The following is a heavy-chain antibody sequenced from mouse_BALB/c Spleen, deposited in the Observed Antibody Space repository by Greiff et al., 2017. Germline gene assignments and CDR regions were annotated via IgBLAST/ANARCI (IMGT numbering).Heavy chain of an antibody. V-gene: IGHV3-8*02. Sequence: VQLKESGPSLVKPSQTLSLTCSVTGDSITSGYWNWIRKFPGNKLEYMGYISYSGSTYYNPSLKSRISITRDTSKNQYYLQLNSVTTEDTATYYCARLGDGNDDYAMDYWGQGTSVTVSS. CDR3: ARLGDGNDDYAMDY. J-gene: IGHJ4*01. CDR2: ISYSGST. CDR1: GDSITSGY. D-gene: IGHD2-2*01.